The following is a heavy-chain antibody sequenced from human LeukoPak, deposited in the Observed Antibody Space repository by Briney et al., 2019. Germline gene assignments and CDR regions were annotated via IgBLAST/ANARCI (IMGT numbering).Heavy chain of an antibody. D-gene: IGHD2-21*02. Sequence: GSLRLSCVGAGLSNADYGMSWVRQVPGKGLEWVSGIDWSGAASEYADSVKGRFTISRDNAKNSLYLQMNTLRPEDTGVYYCARDLSATWYSLGYWGQGTLVTVSS. CDR2: IDWSGAAS. J-gene: IGHJ4*02. V-gene: IGHV3-20*04. CDR3: ARDLSATWYSLGY. CDR1: GLSNADYG.